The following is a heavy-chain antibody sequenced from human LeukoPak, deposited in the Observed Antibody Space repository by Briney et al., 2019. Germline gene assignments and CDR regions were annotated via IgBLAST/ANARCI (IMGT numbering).Heavy chain of an antibody. CDR1: GFIASSNY. Sequence: GGSVRLSCTASGFIASSNYMSWVRQAPGRGLEWVSLIYSGGSTYYADSVMGRSTISRDKSNNTLYLQMNSLRAEDTAVYYCATGGRSGVAFESWGQGTLVTVSS. CDR3: ATGGRSGVAFES. V-gene: IGHV3-53*01. D-gene: IGHD2-15*01. CDR2: IYSGGST. J-gene: IGHJ4*02.